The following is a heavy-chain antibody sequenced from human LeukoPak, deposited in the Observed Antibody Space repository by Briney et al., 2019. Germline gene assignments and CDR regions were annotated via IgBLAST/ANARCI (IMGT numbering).Heavy chain of an antibody. CDR2: INAGNGNT. V-gene: IGHV1-3*01. J-gene: IGHJ3*02. D-gene: IGHD3-10*01. CDR1: GYTFTSYA. CDR3: AREGFRDAFDI. Sequence: ASVKVSCKASGYTFTSYAMHWVRQAPGQRLEWMGWINAGNGNTKYSQKFQRRVTITRDTSASTAYMELSSLRSEDTAVYYCAREGFRDAFDIWGQGTMVTVSS.